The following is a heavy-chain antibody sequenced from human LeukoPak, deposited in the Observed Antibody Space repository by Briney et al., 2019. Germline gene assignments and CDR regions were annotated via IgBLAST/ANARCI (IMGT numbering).Heavy chain of an antibody. CDR1: GFTFSSYW. CDR2: INSDGSST. Sequence: QAGGSLRLSCAASGFTFSSYWMHWVRQAPGKGLAWVSRINSDGSSTSYADSVKGRFTISRDNAKNTLHLQMNSLRAEDTAVYYCARAYYDFWSGYYGEPYYFDYWGQGTLVTVSS. D-gene: IGHD3-3*01. V-gene: IGHV3-74*01. J-gene: IGHJ4*02. CDR3: ARAYYDFWSGYYGEPYYFDY.